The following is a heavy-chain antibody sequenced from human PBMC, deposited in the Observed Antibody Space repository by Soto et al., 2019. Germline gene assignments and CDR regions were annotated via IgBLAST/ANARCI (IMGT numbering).Heavy chain of an antibody. CDR1: GFTFTSFG. D-gene: IGHD1-26*01. V-gene: IGHV3-20*04. CDR3: VRGASLNFDY. CDR2: VNWNGGST. Sequence: PGGSLRLSCAASGFTFTSFGIHWVRQAPGKGLEWVSGVNWNGGSTGYADSVKGRFTISRDNAKNSLYLQMNSLRAEDTAFYYCVRGASLNFDYWGQGTPVTVSS. J-gene: IGHJ4*02.